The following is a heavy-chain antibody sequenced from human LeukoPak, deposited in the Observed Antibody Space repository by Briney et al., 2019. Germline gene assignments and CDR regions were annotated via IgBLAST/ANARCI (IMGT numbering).Heavy chain of an antibody. V-gene: IGHV1-69*06. J-gene: IGHJ3*01. CDR1: GYTFIGYY. Sequence: SVKVSCKASGYTFIGYYMYWVRQAPGQGLEWMGGIIPIFGTANYAQKFQGRVTITADKSTSTAYMELSSLRSEDTAVYYCARGGIVAAGIINNHDAFDVWGLGTMVTVSS. CDR2: IIPIFGTA. CDR3: ARGGIVAAGIINNHDAFDV. D-gene: IGHD6-13*01.